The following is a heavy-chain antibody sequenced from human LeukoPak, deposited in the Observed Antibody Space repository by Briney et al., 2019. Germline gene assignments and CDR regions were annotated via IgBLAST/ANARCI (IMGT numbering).Heavy chain of an antibody. D-gene: IGHD4-23*01. CDR2: IYYSGST. Sequence: SETLSLTCTVSGGSISSYYWSWIRQPPGKGLEWIGYIYYSGSTNYNPSLKSRVTISVDTSKNQFSLKLSSVTAADTAVYYCARDPGPYSGNPDWYFDLWGRGTLVTVSS. CDR1: GGSISSYY. CDR3: ARDPGPYSGNPDWYFDL. V-gene: IGHV4-59*01. J-gene: IGHJ2*01.